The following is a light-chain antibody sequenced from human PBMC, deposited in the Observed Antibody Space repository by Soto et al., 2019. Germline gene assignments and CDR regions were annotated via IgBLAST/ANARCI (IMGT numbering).Light chain of an antibody. J-gene: IGLJ1*01. V-gene: IGLV2-14*01. Sequence: QSVLTQPASVSGSPGQSITISCTGTSTDIGAYNYVSWYQQHPGKAPKLLIYEVTNRPSGVSNRFSGSKSGNTASLTISGLQAEDEANYYCNSYTTLSNRVFGTGTKATVL. CDR1: STDIGAYNY. CDR3: NSYTTLSNRV. CDR2: EVT.